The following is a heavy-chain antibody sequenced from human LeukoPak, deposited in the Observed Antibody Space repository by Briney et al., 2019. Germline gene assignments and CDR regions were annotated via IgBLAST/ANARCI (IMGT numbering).Heavy chain of an antibody. CDR1: GGSISSYY. D-gene: IGHD6-13*01. V-gene: IGHV4-4*07. CDR2: IYTSGST. CDR3: ARIAAAGRRSHYYYYMDV. J-gene: IGHJ6*03. Sequence: SETLSLTCTVSGGSISSYYWSWIRQPAGKGLEWFGRIYTSGSTNYNPSLKSRVTMSVDTSKNQFSLKLSSVIAADTAVYYCARIAAAGRRSHYYYYMDVWGQGTTVTVSS.